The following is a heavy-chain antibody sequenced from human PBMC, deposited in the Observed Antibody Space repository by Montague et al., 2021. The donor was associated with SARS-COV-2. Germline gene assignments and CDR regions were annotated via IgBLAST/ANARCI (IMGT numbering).Heavy chain of an antibody. CDR3: ARMRIAAAGSPFDI. CDR2: IDWDDDK. CDR1: GFSLSTSGMC. D-gene: IGHD6-13*01. V-gene: IGHV2-70*11. Sequence: PALVKPTQTLTLTCTFSGFSLSTSGMCVSWIRQPPGKALEWLARIDWDDDKYYSTSLKTRLTISKDTSKNQVVLTMTNMDPEDTATYYCARMRIAAAGSPFDIWGQGTMVTVSS. J-gene: IGHJ3*02.